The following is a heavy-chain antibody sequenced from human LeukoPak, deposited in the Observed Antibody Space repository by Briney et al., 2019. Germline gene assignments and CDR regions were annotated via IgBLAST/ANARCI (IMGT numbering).Heavy chain of an antibody. V-gene: IGHV6-1*01. J-gene: IGHJ4*02. D-gene: IGHD3-9*01. CDR1: VDSVSSNNGA. Sequence: SQTLSLTCAISVDSVSSNNGARHWTRQSPSRGLEWLGRTYYRSKRYIDYAGSLMSRLTISPDTSKNQFSLQLYSVTPEDTAVFYCARDVGTTGWHTFDYWGQGTLVTVSS. CDR3: ARDVGTTGWHTFDY. CDR2: TYYRSKRYI.